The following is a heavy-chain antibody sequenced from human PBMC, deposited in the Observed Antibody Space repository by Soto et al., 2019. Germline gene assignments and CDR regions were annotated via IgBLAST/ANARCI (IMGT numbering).Heavy chain of an antibody. CDR1: GFTFSSYA. V-gene: IGHV3-23*01. J-gene: IGHJ6*02. CDR2: ISGSGGST. CDR3: AKVQDFCSGYSPHDYYYGMDV. Sequence: EVQLLESGGGLVQPGGSLRLSCAASGFTFSSYAMSWVRQAPGKGLEWVSAISGSGGSTYYAVSVKGRFTISRDNSKNTLYLQMNSLRAEDTDVYYCAKVQDFCSGYSPHDYYYGMDVWGQGTKVTVSS. D-gene: IGHD3-3*01.